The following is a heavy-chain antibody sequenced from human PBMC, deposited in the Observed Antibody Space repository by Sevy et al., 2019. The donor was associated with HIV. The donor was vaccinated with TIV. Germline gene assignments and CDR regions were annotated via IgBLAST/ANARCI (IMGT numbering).Heavy chain of an antibody. D-gene: IGHD3-3*01. CDR1: GYTLTKLS. J-gene: IGHJ6*02. V-gene: IGHV1-24*01. CDR3: ATLDFWSDCPLYGMDV. Sequence: ASVKVSCKVSGYTLTKLSMHWVRQAPGKGLQWMGGFDPEDGKTIYAQKFQGRVTMTEDTSTDTAYMELSSLRSEDTAVYYCATLDFWSDCPLYGMDVWGQGTTVTVSS. CDR2: FDPEDGKT.